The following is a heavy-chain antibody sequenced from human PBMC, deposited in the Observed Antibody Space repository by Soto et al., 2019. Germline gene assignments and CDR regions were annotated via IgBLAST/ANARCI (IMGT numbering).Heavy chain of an antibody. CDR1: GGSISSGGYS. J-gene: IGHJ4*02. V-gene: IGHV4-30-2*01. D-gene: IGHD1-7*01. Sequence: SETLSLTCAVSGGSISSGGYSWSWIRQPPGKGLEWIGYIYHSGSTYYNPSLKSRVTISVDRSKNQFSLRSDDTAVYYCARDGVAGTTGISGYWGQGTLVTVSS. CDR3: ARDGVAGTTGISGY. CDR2: IYHSGST.